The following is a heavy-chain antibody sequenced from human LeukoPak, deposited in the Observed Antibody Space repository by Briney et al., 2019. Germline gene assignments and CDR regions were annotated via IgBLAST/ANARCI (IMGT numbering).Heavy chain of an antibody. CDR3: AREKLWFGESRSRYMDV. J-gene: IGHJ6*03. Sequence: PSQTLSLTCTVSGGSISSGSYYWSWIRQPAGKGLEWIGRIYTSGSTNYNPSLKSRVTISVDTSKNQFSLKLSSVTAADTAVYYCAREKLWFGESRSRYMDVWGKGTTVTVSS. CDR1: GGSISSGSYY. CDR2: IYTSGST. V-gene: IGHV4-61*02. D-gene: IGHD3-10*01.